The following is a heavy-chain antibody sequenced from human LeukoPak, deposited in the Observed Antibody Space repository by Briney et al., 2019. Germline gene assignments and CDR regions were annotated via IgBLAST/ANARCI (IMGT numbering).Heavy chain of an antibody. V-gene: IGHV4-34*01. Sequence: SETLSLTFAVYGGSFSGYYWSWIRQPPGKGLEWIGEINHSGSTNYNPSLKSRVTISVDTSKNQFSLKLSSVTAADTAVYYCATRTLAAAPNYYYMDVWGKGTTVTVSS. CDR1: GGSFSGYY. CDR2: INHSGST. CDR3: ATRTLAAAPNYYYMDV. D-gene: IGHD6-13*01. J-gene: IGHJ6*03.